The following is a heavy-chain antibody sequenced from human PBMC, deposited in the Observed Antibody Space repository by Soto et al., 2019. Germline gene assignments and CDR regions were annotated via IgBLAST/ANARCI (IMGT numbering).Heavy chain of an antibody. J-gene: IGHJ5*02. CDR2: MNPNSGNT. Sequence: QVQLVQSGAEVKKPGASVKVSCKGSGYTFTSYHINWVRQATGQGLEWMGWMNPNSGNTGNAQTLQGRVTMTWDTSISTAYMELSSLRFEDTAMYYCARGHISSTKNWLDPWGQGTLVTVSS. V-gene: IGHV1-8*01. D-gene: IGHD6-6*01. CDR3: ARGHISSTKNWLDP. CDR1: GYTFTSYH.